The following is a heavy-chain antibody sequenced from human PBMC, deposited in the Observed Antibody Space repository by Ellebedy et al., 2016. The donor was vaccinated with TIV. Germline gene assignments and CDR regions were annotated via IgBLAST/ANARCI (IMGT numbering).Heavy chain of an antibody. D-gene: IGHD3-22*01. CDR2: IFSNDEK. CDR3: ARMYGKPRWDYDSSGWAPYYFDY. V-gene: IGHV2-26*01. J-gene: IGHJ4*02. Sequence: SGPTLVKPTQTLTLTCTVSGFSLSNARMGVSWIRQPPGKALEWLAHIFSNDEKSYSTSLKSRLTISKDTSKNQVVLTMTNMDPVDTATYYCARMYGKPRWDYDSSGWAPYYFDYWGQGTLVTVSS. CDR1: GFSLSNARMG.